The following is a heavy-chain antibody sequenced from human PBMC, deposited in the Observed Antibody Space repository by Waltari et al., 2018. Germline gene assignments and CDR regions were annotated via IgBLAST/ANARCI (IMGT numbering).Heavy chain of an antibody. CDR3: ARPGRVGGGSLMGLDY. CDR2: FIYNANT. V-gene: IGHV4-39*01. Sequence: QLQLQESGPGLVKASETLSLTCSVSGGSISGTSYYWGWIRQPPGKGLEWIGSFIYNANTYYNPSLKGRITISVDTSKNQFSLQLTSVTAADTAMYYCARPGRVGGGSLMGLDYWGQGTLVTVSS. D-gene: IGHD2-15*01. J-gene: IGHJ4*02. CDR1: GGSISGTSYY.